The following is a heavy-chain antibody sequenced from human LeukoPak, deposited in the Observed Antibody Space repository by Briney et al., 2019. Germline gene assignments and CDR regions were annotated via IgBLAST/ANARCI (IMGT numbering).Heavy chain of an antibody. D-gene: IGHD2-15*01. Sequence: SETLSLTCTVSGGSISSGNYYWTWIRQHPGKGLEWIGYTHYSGSAYYNPSLKSRVTISVDTSKNQFSLKLSSVTAADTAVYYCAGRGKEVVGGNDYWGQGTLVTVSS. V-gene: IGHV4-31*03. J-gene: IGHJ4*02. CDR1: GGSISSGNYY. CDR2: THYSGSA. CDR3: AGRGKEVVGGNDY.